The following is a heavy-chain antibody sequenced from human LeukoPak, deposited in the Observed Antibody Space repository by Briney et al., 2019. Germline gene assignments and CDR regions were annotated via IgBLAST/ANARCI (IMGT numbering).Heavy chain of an antibody. J-gene: IGHJ4*02. D-gene: IGHD2-2*01. Sequence: QPGGSLRLSCAGSGFTFSNYWMHWVRQAPGKGLVWVSRIYSDGNTTNRADSVKGRFTISRDNAKNTLYLQMNSLRAEDTAVYYCARDQGSTSRGIDYWGQGTLVTVSS. CDR3: ARDQGSTSRGIDY. V-gene: IGHV3-74*01. CDR2: IYSDGNTT. CDR1: GFTFSNYW.